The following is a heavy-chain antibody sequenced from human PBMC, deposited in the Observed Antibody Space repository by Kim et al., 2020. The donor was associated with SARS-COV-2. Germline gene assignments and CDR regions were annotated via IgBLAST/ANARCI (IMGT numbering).Heavy chain of an antibody. CDR3: ARAGSSWYKNAFDI. J-gene: IGHJ3*02. D-gene: IGHD6-13*01. CDR2: INHSGST. CDR1: GGSFSGYY. V-gene: IGHV4-34*01. Sequence: SDTLSLTCAVYGGSFSGYYWSWIRQLPGKGLEWIGEINHSGSTNYNPSLKSRVTISVDTSKNQFSLKLSSVTAADTAVYYCARAGSSWYKNAFDIWGQGTMVSVSS.